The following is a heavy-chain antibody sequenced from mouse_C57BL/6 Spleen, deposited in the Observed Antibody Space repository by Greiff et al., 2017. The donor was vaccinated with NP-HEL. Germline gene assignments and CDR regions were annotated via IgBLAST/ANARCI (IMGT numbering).Heavy chain of an antibody. D-gene: IGHD2-1*01. Sequence: VQLKESGGGLVKPGGSLKLSCAASGFTFSDYGMHWVRQAPEKGLEWVAYISSGSSTSYYADTVKGRFTISRDNTKNTLFLQMTSLRSEDTAMYYCARPYGNFWFAYWGQGTLVTVSA. CDR2: ISSGSSTS. CDR1: GFTFSDYG. V-gene: IGHV5-17*01. J-gene: IGHJ3*01. CDR3: ARPYGNFWFAY.